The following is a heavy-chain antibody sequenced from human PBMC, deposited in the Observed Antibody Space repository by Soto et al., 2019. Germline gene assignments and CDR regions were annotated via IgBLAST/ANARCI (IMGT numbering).Heavy chain of an antibody. D-gene: IGHD3-3*01. J-gene: IGHJ5*02. Sequence: PSETLSLTCTVSGGPISSGDYYWSWIRQPPGKGLEWIGYIYYSGSTYYNPSLKRRVTISVDTSKNQFSLKLSSVTAADTAVSYRASYLTYDYLSGSGGWFDPWAQGTLVTFSS. V-gene: IGHV4-30-4*01. CDR3: ASYLTYDYLSGSGGWFDP. CDR1: GGPISSGDYY. CDR2: IYYSGST.